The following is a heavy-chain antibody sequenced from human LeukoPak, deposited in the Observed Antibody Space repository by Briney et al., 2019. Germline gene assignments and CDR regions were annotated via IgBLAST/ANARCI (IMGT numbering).Heavy chain of an antibody. CDR3: ARGEYCSGGSCYSAAFDI. Sequence: GGSLRLSCAASGFTFSSYWMYWVCQAPGKGLVWVSRIYSDGSSTNYADSVKGRFTISRDNGKNTLYLQMNSLRAEDTAVYYCARGEYCSGGSCYSAAFDIWGQGTMVTVSS. CDR2: IYSDGSST. D-gene: IGHD2-15*01. J-gene: IGHJ3*02. CDR1: GFTFSSYW. V-gene: IGHV3-74*01.